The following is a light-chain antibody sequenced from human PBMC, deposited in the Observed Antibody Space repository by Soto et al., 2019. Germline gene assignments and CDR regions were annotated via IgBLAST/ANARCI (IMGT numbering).Light chain of an antibody. CDR1: QSVATN. CDR3: QQYNKWPQT. V-gene: IGKV3-15*01. CDR2: GAS. J-gene: IGKJ1*01. Sequence: IVMTQSPATLSVFPGERATLSCRASQSVATNLACYQQRPGQAPRLLIYGASKRAIGLPARFSGSGSGTEFTLTITSLQSEHFAVYYCQQYNKWPQTFGQGTKVDIK.